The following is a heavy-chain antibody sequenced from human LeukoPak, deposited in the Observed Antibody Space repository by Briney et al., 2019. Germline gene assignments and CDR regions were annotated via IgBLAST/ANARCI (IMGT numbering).Heavy chain of an antibody. CDR3: ARLASSSWYWFDP. V-gene: IGHV4-61*02. D-gene: IGHD6-13*01. J-gene: IGHJ5*02. CDR2: IYTSGST. CDR1: GGSISSGSYY. Sequence: SQTLSLTCTVSGGSISSGSYYWSWIRQPAGKGLEWIGRIYTSGSTNYNPSLKSRVTISVDTSKNQFSLKLSSVTAADTAVYYCARLASSSWYWFDPWGQGTLVTVSS.